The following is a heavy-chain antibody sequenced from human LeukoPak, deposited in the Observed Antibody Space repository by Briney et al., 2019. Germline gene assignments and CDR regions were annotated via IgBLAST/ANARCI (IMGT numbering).Heavy chain of an antibody. J-gene: IGHJ4*02. CDR3: VKSGYSTSSDVDY. CDR1: GLTFSRYA. D-gene: IGHD6-6*01. CDR2: INSNGGST. Sequence: GGSLRLSCSASGLTFSRYAMHWVRQAPGKGLEFVSSINSNGGSTYYADSVKGRFTIFRDNSKNTLYLQMSSLRDEDTAVYYCVKSGYSTSSDVDYWGQGTLVTVSS. V-gene: IGHV3-64D*09.